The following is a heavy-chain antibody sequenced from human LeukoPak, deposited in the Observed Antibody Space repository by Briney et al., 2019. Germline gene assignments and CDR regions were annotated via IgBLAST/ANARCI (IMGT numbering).Heavy chain of an antibody. CDR3: ARDVAAVDNWFDP. J-gene: IGHJ5*02. CDR1: GFTFSSYG. CDR2: IWYDGSNK. D-gene: IGHD6-13*01. Sequence: GGSLRLSCAASGFTFSSYGMHWVRQAPGKGLEWVAVIWYDGSNKYYADSVKGRFTISRDNSKNTLYLQMNSLRAEDTAVYYCARDVAAVDNWFDPWGQGTLVTVSS. V-gene: IGHV3-33*01.